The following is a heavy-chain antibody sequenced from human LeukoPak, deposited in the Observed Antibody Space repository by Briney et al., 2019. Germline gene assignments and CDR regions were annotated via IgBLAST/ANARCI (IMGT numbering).Heavy chain of an antibody. V-gene: IGHV4-39*07. Sequence: SETLSLTCTVSGGSISSSSYYWGWIRQPPGKGLEWIGNIYYGGSTYYNPSLTSRLTISVETSKNQLSLKLSSVTAADTAVYYCASTIFGVPSPRFDYWGQGTLVTVSS. J-gene: IGHJ4*02. CDR1: GGSISSSSYY. CDR2: IYYGGST. D-gene: IGHD3-3*01. CDR3: ASTIFGVPSPRFDY.